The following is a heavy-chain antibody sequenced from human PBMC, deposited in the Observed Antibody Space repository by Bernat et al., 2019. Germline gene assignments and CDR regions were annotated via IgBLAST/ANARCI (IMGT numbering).Heavy chain of an antibody. CDR3: ARGGIAARRGLSYYYYYMDV. CDR2: IYYSGST. V-gene: IGHV4-59*01. CDR1: GGSISSYY. J-gene: IGHJ6*03. D-gene: IGHD6-6*01. Sequence: QVQLQESGPGLVKPSETLSLTCTVSGGSISSYYWSWIRQPPGKGLEWIGYIYYSGSTNYNPSLKSRVTISVDTSKNQFSLKLSSVTAADTAVYYCARGGIAARRGLSYYYYYMDVWGKGTTVTVSS.